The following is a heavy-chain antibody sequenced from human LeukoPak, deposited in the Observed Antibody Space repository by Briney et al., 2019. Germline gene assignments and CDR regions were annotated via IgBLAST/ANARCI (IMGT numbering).Heavy chain of an antibody. Sequence: ASVKVSCKASGYTFTCYYMHWVRQAPGQGLEWMGWINPNSGGTNYAQKFQGRVTMTRDTSISTAYMELSRLRSDDTAVYYCASPGMTAAGTKAFDIWGQGTMVTVSS. J-gene: IGHJ3*02. V-gene: IGHV1-2*02. CDR3: ASPGMTAAGTKAFDI. D-gene: IGHD6-13*01. CDR2: INPNSGGT. CDR1: GYTFTCYY.